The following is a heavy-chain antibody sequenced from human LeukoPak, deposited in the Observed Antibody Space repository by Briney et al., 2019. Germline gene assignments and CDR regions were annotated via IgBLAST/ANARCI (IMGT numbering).Heavy chain of an antibody. D-gene: IGHD3-9*01. J-gene: IGHJ4*02. CDR3: ASSNDILTGYLPFDY. Sequence: GASVKVSCKASGYTFTSYGISWVRQAPGQGLEWMGWISAYNGNTNYAQKLQGRVTMTTDTSTSTAYMELRSLRSDDTAVYYCASSNDILTGYLPFDYWGQGTLVTVSS. CDR1: GYTFTSYG. CDR2: ISAYNGNT. V-gene: IGHV1-18*01.